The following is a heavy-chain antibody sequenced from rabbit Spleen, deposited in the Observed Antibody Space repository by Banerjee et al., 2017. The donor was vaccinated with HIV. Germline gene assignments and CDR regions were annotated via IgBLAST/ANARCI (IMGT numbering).Heavy chain of an antibody. CDR3: ARRSYNGDGGHYTM. D-gene: IGHD1-1*01. CDR2: IDGGSSGTT. J-gene: IGHJ3*01. CDR1: GFDFSRYG. Sequence: QEQLVESGGGLIQPGGSLKLSCKASGFDFSRYGISWVRQAPGKGLEWIGYIDGGSSGTTYYASWAKGRSTISKTSSTTVTLRMTSLTAADTATYFCARRSYNGDGGHYTMWGQGTLVTVS. V-gene: IGHV1S45*01.